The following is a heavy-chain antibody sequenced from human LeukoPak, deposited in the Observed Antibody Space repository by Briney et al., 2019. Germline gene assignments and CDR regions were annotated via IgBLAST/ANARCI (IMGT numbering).Heavy chain of an antibody. CDR3: AELGITMIGGV. CDR2: ISGSGTNT. Sequence: GGTLRLSCAASIFSFSLYGISWVRQAPGKGLEWIATISGSGTNTHYADSVKGRLTISRDNSKNTVYVQMNSLRAEDTAVYYCAELGITMIGGVWGKGTTVTISS. V-gene: IGHV3-23*01. J-gene: IGHJ6*04. CDR1: IFSFSLYG. D-gene: IGHD3-10*02.